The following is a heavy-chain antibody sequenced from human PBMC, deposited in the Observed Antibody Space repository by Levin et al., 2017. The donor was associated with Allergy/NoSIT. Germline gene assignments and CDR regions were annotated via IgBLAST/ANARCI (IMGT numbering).Heavy chain of an antibody. CDR2: ISHDGRTK. V-gene: IGHV3-30*18. Sequence: GGSLRLSCAASGFTFNSYGMHWVRQAPGKGLEWVAVISHDGRTKYYADSVKGRFTISRDNSENTFYMQMNSLRPEDTAVYFCAKGEWIVPTASDLFDYWGEGTLVTVSS. D-gene: IGHD2-2*01. CDR1: GFTFNSYG. CDR3: AKGEWIVPTASDLFDY. J-gene: IGHJ4*02.